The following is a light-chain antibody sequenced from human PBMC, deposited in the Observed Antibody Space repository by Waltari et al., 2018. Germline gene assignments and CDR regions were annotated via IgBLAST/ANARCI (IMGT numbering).Light chain of an antibody. J-gene: IGLJ2*01. Sequence: QSVLTQPPSVSAAPGQKVTISCSGSSSNIGNNYVSCYQPPPRTAPKLLIYDNNQRPSGIPGRFSGSKSGTSATLGITGLQTGDEADYFCGTWDSSLSALVFGGGTKLTVL. CDR3: GTWDSSLSALV. V-gene: IGLV1-51*01. CDR1: SSNIGNNY. CDR2: DNN.